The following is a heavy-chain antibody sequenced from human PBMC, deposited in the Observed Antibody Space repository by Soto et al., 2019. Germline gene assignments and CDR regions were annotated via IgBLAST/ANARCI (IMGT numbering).Heavy chain of an antibody. J-gene: IGHJ3*01. CDR2: TYYRSKWYN. CDR3: ARAQPFFGVVIIRRHCKDV. CDR1: GDSVSSNSSA. Sequence: SESLSRTCAIFGDSVSSNSSAWIWIRQSPTRGLEWLGRTYYRSKWYNDYAVSVKSRITINPDTSKNQFSLQLNSVTPEDTAVYYCARAQPFFGVVIIRRHCKDVRSQGT. D-gene: IGHD3-3*01. V-gene: IGHV6-1*01.